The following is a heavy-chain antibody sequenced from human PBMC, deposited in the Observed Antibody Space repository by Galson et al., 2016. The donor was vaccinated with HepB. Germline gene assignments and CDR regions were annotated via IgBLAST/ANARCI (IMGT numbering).Heavy chain of an antibody. D-gene: IGHD3-9*01. J-gene: IGHJ4*02. V-gene: IGHV1-18*04. Sequence: SVKVSCKASGYNFNDYGISWVRQAPGQGLERMGWINTFIGDTKYAQNFQDRVTMTTDTSTSTAYMDLRSLSSDDTALYYCATVRYADWSPDFWGQGTLVTVSS. CDR3: ATVRYADWSPDF. CDR1: GYNFNDYG. CDR2: INTFIGDT.